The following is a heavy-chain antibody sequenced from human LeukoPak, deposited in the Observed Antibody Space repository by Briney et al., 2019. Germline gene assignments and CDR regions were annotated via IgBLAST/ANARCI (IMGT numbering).Heavy chain of an antibody. D-gene: IGHD3-10*01. V-gene: IGHV4-34*01. Sequence: SETLSLSCAVYGGSFSGYYWSWIRQPPGKGLEWIGEINHSGGTNYNPSLRSQVTILVDTSNNQFSLKLSSVTAADTAVYYCARGPHYYGSGTYYARGSIDYWGQGTLVTVS. CDR1: GGSFSGYY. J-gene: IGHJ4*02. CDR2: INHSGGT. CDR3: ARGPHYYGSGTYYARGSIDY.